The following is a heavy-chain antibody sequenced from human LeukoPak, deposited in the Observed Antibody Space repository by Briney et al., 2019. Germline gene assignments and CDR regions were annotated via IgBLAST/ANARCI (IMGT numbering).Heavy chain of an antibody. V-gene: IGHV1-18*01. CDR1: GYTFTSYG. Sequence: RASVKVSCKASGYTFTSYGISWVRQAPGQGLEWMGWISAYNGNTNYAQKLQGRVTMPTDTSTSTAYMELRSLRSDDTAVYYCAREGSGSYYTRYYYYYYGMDVWGQGTTATVSS. D-gene: IGHD3-10*01. J-gene: IGHJ6*02. CDR2: ISAYNGNT. CDR3: AREGSGSYYTRYYYYYYGMDV.